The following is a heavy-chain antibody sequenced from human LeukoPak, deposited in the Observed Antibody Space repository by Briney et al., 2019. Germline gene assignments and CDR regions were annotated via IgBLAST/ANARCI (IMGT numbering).Heavy chain of an antibody. Sequence: GGSLRLSCAASGFTFSSYSMNWVRQAPGKGLEWVSGINWNGGSTGYADSVKGRFTISRDNAKNSLYLQMNSLRAEDTALYYCARERPYGSGSYPLYYFDYWGQGTLVTVSS. CDR3: ARERPYGSGSYPLYYFDY. V-gene: IGHV3-20*04. CDR2: INWNGGST. CDR1: GFTFSSYS. J-gene: IGHJ4*02. D-gene: IGHD3-10*01.